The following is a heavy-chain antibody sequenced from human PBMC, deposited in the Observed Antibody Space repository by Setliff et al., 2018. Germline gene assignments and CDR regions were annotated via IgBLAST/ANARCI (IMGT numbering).Heavy chain of an antibody. Sequence: ASVKVSCKASGYTFTDYIINWVRQAPGQGLEWVGWISPHTGDTNYAQKFRGRVTMTTDISTSTVYMELRTLRSDDTAVYYCARRPIALAGYRKGAFDIWGQGTMVTVSS. CDR3: ARRPIALAGYRKGAFDI. D-gene: IGHD6-19*01. CDR1: GYTFTDYI. CDR2: ISPHTGDT. J-gene: IGHJ3*02. V-gene: IGHV1-18*01.